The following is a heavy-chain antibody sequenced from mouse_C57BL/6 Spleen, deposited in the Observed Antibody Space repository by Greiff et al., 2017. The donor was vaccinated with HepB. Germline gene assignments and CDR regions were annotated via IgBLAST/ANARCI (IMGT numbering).Heavy chain of an antibody. Sequence: VKLQESGTELVKPGASVKLSCKASGYTFTSYWMHWVKQRPGQGLEWIGNINPSNGGTNYNEKFKSKATLTVDKSSSTAYMQLSSLTSEDSAVYYCARGGGYYGRDYYAMDYWGQGTSVTVSS. V-gene: IGHV1-53*01. CDR2: INPSNGGT. CDR3: ARGGGYYGRDYYAMDY. D-gene: IGHD1-2*01. J-gene: IGHJ4*01. CDR1: GYTFTSYW.